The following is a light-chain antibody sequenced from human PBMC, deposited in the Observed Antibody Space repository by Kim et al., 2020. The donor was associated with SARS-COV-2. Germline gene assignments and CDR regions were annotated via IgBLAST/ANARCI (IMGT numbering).Light chain of an antibody. CDR1: QVIDTY. Sequence: ASGEDRVTITCRASQVIDTYLAWYKQKPGKAPRLLIYGASTLQSGVPSRFSGSGSGTDFTLTISSLQPEDFATYYCQQFTTYPITFGQGTRLEIK. CDR3: QQFTTYPIT. CDR2: GAS. V-gene: IGKV1-9*01. J-gene: IGKJ5*01.